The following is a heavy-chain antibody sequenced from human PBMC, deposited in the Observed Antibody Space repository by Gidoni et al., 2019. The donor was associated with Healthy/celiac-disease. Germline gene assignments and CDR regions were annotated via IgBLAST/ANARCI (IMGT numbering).Heavy chain of an antibody. CDR2: ISWNSGSI. J-gene: IGHJ4*02. Sequence: EVQLVESGGGLVQPGRSLSLSCAASGFTFDDYAMHWVRQAPGKGLEWVSGISWNSGSIGYADSVKGRFTISRDNAKNSLYLQMNSLRAEDTALYYCAKDSMYYYDSSGEHPYYFDYWGQGTLVTVSS. CDR1: GFTFDDYA. D-gene: IGHD3-22*01. CDR3: AKDSMYYYDSSGEHPYYFDY. V-gene: IGHV3-9*01.